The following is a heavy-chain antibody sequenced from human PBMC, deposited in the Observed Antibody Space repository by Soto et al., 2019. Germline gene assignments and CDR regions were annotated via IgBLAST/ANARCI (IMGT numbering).Heavy chain of an antibody. J-gene: IGHJ6*02. CDR1: GFTFSSYS. D-gene: IGHD3-3*01. Sequence: PGGSLRLSCAASGFTFSSYSMNWVRQAPGKGLEWVSSISSSSYIYYADSVKGRFTISRDNAKNSLYLQMNSLRAEDTAVYYCARRSDHDFWSGSYGMDVWGQGTTVTSP. V-gene: IGHV3-21*01. CDR3: ARRSDHDFWSGSYGMDV. CDR2: ISSSSYI.